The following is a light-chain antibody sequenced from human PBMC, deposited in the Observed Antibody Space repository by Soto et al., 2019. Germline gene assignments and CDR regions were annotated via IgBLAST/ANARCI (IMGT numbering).Light chain of an antibody. V-gene: IGLV2-11*01. J-gene: IGLJ1*01. CDR1: SSDVGVYNY. Sequence: QSALTQPRSVSVSPGQSVTISCTGTSSDVGVYNYVSWYQQHPGKAPKLMIYDVTKRPSGVPDRFSGSKSANTASLTISGLQAEDEADYYCCSYAGSYTFVFGTGTKVTGL. CDR2: DVT. CDR3: CSYAGSYTFV.